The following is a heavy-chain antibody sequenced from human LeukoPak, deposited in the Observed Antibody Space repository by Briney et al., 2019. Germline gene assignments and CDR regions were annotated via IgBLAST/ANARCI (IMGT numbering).Heavy chain of an antibody. Sequence: GGSLRLSCAASGFTFGSSAMSWVRQAPGKGPEWVSTFSRSGPDTYYADSVKGRFTIFRDNSKNTLYLQMNSLRAEDTAVYYCARGPHSAYDFDYWGQGTLVTVSS. CDR1: GFTFGSSA. V-gene: IGHV3-23*01. J-gene: IGHJ4*02. D-gene: IGHD5-12*01. CDR2: FSRSGPDT. CDR3: ARGPHSAYDFDY.